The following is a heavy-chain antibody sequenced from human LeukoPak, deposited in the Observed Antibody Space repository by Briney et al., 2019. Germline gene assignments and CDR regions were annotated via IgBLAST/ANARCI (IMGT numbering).Heavy chain of an antibody. J-gene: IGHJ5*02. Sequence: SETLSLTCTVSGVSISSYYWSWIRQPPGKGLEWIGYSHNSGITNYNPSLKSRVTISVETTKNQSSLKLSSVTAADTAVYYCARDRYYYDSSGTRWFDPWGQGTLVTVSS. D-gene: IGHD3-22*01. CDR3: ARDRYYYDSSGTRWFDP. CDR2: SHNSGIT. CDR1: GVSISSYY. V-gene: IGHV4-59*01.